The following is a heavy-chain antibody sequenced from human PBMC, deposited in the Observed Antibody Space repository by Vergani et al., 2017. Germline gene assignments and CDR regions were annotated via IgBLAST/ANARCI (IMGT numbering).Heavy chain of an antibody. Sequence: QVQLVQSGAEVKKPGSSVKVSCKASGGTFSSYAISWVRQAPGQGLEWMGRIIPILGIANYAQKFQGRVKITADKSTSTAYMELISLRSEDTAVYYCARAFRYYDSSGYYQFDYWGQGTLVTVSS. D-gene: IGHD3-22*01. V-gene: IGHV1-69*04. CDR1: GGTFSSYA. J-gene: IGHJ4*02. CDR3: ARAFRYYDSSGYYQFDY. CDR2: IIPILGIA.